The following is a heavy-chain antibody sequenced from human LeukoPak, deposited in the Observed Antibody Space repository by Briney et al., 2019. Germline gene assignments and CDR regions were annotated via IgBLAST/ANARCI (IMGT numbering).Heavy chain of an antibody. D-gene: IGHD4-23*01. V-gene: IGHV4-59*01. CDR2: IYYRGST. J-gene: IGHJ3*02. CDR1: GGSISSYY. CDR3: ARDFYGGDADAFDI. Sequence: SETLSLTCTVSGGSISSYYWSWIRQPPGKGLEYIGFIYYRGSTSYNPSLKSRVAISLDTSKNQFSLRLTSVTSADTPVYFCARDFYGGDADAFDIWGQGTMVTVSS.